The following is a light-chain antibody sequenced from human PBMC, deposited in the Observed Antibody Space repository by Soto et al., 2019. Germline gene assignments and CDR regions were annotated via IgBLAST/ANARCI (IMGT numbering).Light chain of an antibody. Sequence: QSALTQPASVSGSPGQSITISCTGTSSDVGGYNYVSWYQQHPGKAPKSMIYDVSNRPSGVSNRFSGSKSGNTASLTISGLQAEDEADYYCSSYTSSSTVVFGGGTQLTVL. CDR2: DVS. V-gene: IGLV2-14*01. CDR3: SSYTSSSTVV. J-gene: IGLJ2*01. CDR1: SSDVGGYNY.